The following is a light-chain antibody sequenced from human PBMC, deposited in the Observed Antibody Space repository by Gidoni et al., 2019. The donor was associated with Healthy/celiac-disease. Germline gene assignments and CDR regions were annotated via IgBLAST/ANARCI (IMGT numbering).Light chain of an antibody. CDR3: MQALQIWX. CDR1: QSLLHSNGYNY. V-gene: IGKV2-28*01. CDR2: LGS. Sequence: DIVMTQSPLSLPVTPGEPASISCRSSQSLLHSNGYNYLDWYLQKPGQSPQLLIYLGSNRASGVPDRFSGSGSGTDFTLKISRVEVEDVGVYYCMQALQIWXXXQGTKVEIK. J-gene: IGKJ1*01.